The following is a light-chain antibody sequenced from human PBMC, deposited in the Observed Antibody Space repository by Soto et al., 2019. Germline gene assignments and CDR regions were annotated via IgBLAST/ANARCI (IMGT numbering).Light chain of an antibody. V-gene: IGKV3-11*01. J-gene: IGKJ1*01. CDR2: DAS. CDR3: QQRGHWPT. CDR1: QTVSSY. Sequence: EIVLTQSPATLSLSPGERATLSCRASQTVSSYLAWYQQRPGQAPRLLIYDASNRATGIPARFSASGSGTDFTLTISSLEPEDFAVYYCQQRGHWPTFGQGTKVEIK.